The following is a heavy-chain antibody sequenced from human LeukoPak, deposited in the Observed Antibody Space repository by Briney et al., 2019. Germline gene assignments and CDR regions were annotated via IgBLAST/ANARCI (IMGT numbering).Heavy chain of an antibody. V-gene: IGHV1-2*02. J-gene: IGHJ4*02. CDR2: INPKTGVT. D-gene: IGHD1-26*01. CDR3: ARDLAMYSPDLDY. Sequence: ASVKVSCTASGYTFTDYYLHWVRQAPGHGLEWMGWINPKTGVTKYAQNFQGRVTMTRDTSINTAYMEVSRLRSDDTAVFYCARDLAMYSPDLDYWGQGTLVTVSS. CDR1: GYTFTDYY.